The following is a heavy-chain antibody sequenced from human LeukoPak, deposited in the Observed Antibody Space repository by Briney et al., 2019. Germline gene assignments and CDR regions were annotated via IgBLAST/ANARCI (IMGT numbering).Heavy chain of an antibody. V-gene: IGHV3-7*03. Sequence: PGGSLRLSCSASGFTFGSYWMNWVRQAPGKGPEWVANIKQDGSEINYVDSVKGRFIISRDNAKNSLYLKMNSLRVDDTAVYYCAGGSGWITGDWGHGTLVTVSS. CDR1: GFTFGSYW. D-gene: IGHD1-14*01. J-gene: IGHJ4*01. CDR2: IKQDGSEI. CDR3: AGGSGWITGD.